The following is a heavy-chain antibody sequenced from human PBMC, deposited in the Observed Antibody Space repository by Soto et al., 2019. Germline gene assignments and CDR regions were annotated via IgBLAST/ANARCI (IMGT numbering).Heavy chain of an antibody. CDR3: ARAALSTVTYTTNYSYGCMDD. V-gene: IGHV4-34*01. CDR2: INHSGST. CDR1: GGSFSGYY. Sequence: PSETLSLTCAVYGGSFSGYYWCWIRQPPGTGLEWIGEINHSGSTNYNPSLKSRVTISVNTSKNQFYLKLSPVTAADTAVYDCARAALSTVTYTTNYSYGCMDDWGQGTTVTVSS. D-gene: IGHD4-17*01. J-gene: IGHJ6*02.